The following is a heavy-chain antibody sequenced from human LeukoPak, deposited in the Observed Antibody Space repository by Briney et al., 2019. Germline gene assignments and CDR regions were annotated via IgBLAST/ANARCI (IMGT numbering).Heavy chain of an antibody. CDR2: ISSSSSTI. Sequence: GGSLRLSCAASGFTFSSYSMNWVRQAPGKGLEWVSYISSSSSTIYYADPVKGRFTISRDNAKNSLYLQMNSLRAEDTAVYYCARDVDTVDWGQGTLVTVSS. CDR3: ARDVDTVD. CDR1: GFTFSSYS. V-gene: IGHV3-48*04. J-gene: IGHJ4*02. D-gene: IGHD2-8*02.